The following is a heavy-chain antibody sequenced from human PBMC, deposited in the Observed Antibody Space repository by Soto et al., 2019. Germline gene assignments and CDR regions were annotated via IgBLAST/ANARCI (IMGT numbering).Heavy chain of an antibody. V-gene: IGHV1-18*01. CDR1: GYTFSNFG. CDR3: SRGAKHYDMLTGYFANDY. D-gene: IGHD3-9*01. Sequence: QVQLVQSGAEVKKPGASVKVSCKASGYTFSNFGISWVRQAPGQGLEWLGWISTDNANTKYAQKFQGRATMTADIAGPPAYINVRSVRSDDTAAYYCSRGAKHYDMLTGYFANDYWGQGTLVTVSS. J-gene: IGHJ4*02. CDR2: ISTDNANT.